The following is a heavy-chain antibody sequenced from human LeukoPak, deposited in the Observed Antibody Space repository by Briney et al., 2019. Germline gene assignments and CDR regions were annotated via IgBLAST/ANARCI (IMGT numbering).Heavy chain of an antibody. CDR2: INHSGST. D-gene: IGHD3-3*01. CDR3: ARLWGTYYDFWSGYYKGWFDP. CDR1: GGSFSGYY. V-gene: IGHV4-34*01. Sequence: SETLSLTCAVYGGSFSGYYWSWIRQPPGKGLEWIGEINHSGSTNYNPSLKSRVTISADTSKNQFSLKLSSVTAADTAVYYCARLWGTYYDFWSGYYKGWFDPWGQGTLVTVSS. J-gene: IGHJ5*02.